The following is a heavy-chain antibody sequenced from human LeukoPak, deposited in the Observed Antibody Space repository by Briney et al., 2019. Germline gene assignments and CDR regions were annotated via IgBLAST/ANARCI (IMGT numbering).Heavy chain of an antibody. CDR3: TRSRTRSGYKYYFDY. CDR2: IRSIAYGGTT. J-gene: IGHJ4*02. D-gene: IGHD5-12*01. V-gene: IGHV3-49*04. Sequence: GGSLRLSCTASGVSFRDYAMTCVRQAPGKGLEWVGFIRSIAYGGTTEYVAAVKGRFTISRDDSKSIAYLQMNSLKTEDTGVYYCTRSRTRSGYKYYFDYWGQGTLVTVSS. CDR1: GVSFRDYA.